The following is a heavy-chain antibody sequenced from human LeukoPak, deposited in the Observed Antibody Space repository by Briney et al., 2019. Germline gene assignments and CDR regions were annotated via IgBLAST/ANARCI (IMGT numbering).Heavy chain of an antibody. J-gene: IGHJ4*02. CDR2: IYYSGST. Sequence: SETLSLTCAVSGGSISSGGYSWSWIRQPPGKGLEWIGYIYYSGSTYYNPSLKSRVTISVDTSKNQFPLKLSSVTAADTAVYYCARTSSGYYYGSPYFDYWGQGTLVTVSS. CDR1: GGSISSGGYS. CDR3: ARTSSGYYYGSPYFDY. D-gene: IGHD3-22*01. V-gene: IGHV4-30-4*07.